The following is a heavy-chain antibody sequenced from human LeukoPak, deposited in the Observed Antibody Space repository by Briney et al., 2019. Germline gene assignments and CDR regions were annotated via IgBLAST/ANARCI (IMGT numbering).Heavy chain of an antibody. CDR1: GYTFTGYY. J-gene: IGHJ3*02. Sequence: ASVKVSCKASGYTFTGYYMHWVRQAPGQGLEWVGWINPNSGGTNYAQKFQGRVTMTRDTSISTAYMELSRLRSDDTAVYYCAREGGYGGKDNDIWGQGTMVTVSS. CDR2: INPNSGGT. CDR3: AREGGYGGKDNDI. D-gene: IGHD4-23*01. V-gene: IGHV1-2*02.